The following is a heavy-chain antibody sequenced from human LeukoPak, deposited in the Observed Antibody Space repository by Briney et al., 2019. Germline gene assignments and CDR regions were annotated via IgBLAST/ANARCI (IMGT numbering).Heavy chain of an antibody. CDR3: ARSYYYDSSDDAFDI. CDR1: GFTVSSNY. V-gene: IGHV3-53*01. J-gene: IGHJ3*02. Sequence: GGSLRLSCAASGFTVSSNYMSWVRQAPGKGLEWVSVVYSGGSTYYADSVKGRFTISRDNSKNTLYLQMNSLRAEDTAVYYCARSYYYDSSDDAFDIWGQGTMVTVSS. CDR2: VYSGGST. D-gene: IGHD3-22*01.